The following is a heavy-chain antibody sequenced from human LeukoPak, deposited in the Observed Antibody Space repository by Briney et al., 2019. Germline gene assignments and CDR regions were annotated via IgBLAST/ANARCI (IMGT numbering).Heavy chain of an antibody. V-gene: IGHV4-39*01. Sequence: SETLSLTCTVSGGSISSYYWGWIRQPPGKGLEWIGSIYYSGSPSYNPSLKSRVTISVDTSKHQFSLKLSSVTAADTAVYYCASGIAALFDYWGQGTLVTVSS. CDR1: GGSISSYY. J-gene: IGHJ4*02. CDR3: ASGIAALFDY. CDR2: IYYSGSP. D-gene: IGHD6-6*01.